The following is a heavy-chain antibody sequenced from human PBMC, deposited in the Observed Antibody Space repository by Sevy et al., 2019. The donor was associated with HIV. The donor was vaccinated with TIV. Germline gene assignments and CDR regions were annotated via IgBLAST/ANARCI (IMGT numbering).Heavy chain of an antibody. CDR1: GYTLTELS. CDR2: FDPEDGET. J-gene: IGHJ6*02. CDR3: ATRGYCSGGSCSEHYYYYGMDV. V-gene: IGHV1-24*01. D-gene: IGHD2-15*01. Sequence: ASVKVSCKVSGYTLTELSMHWVRQAPGKGLEWMGGFDPEDGETIYAQKFQGRVTMTEDTSTDTAYMELSSLRSEDTAVYCCATRGYCSGGSCSEHYYYYGMDVWGQRTTVTVSS.